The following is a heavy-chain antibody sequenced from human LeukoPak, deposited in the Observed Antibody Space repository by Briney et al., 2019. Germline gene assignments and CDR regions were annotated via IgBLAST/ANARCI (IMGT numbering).Heavy chain of an antibody. CDR3: ARGGFLEWLLLGDY. CDR2: IYYSGST. V-gene: IGHV4-39*07. D-gene: IGHD3-3*01. CDR1: GGSISSSSYY. J-gene: IGHJ4*02. Sequence: SETLSLTRTVSGGSISSSSYYWGWIRQPPGKGLEWIGIIYYSGSTYYNPSLKSRVTVSVDKSKNQVFLKLSSVTAADTAVYYCARGGFLEWLLLGDYWGQGTLVSVSS.